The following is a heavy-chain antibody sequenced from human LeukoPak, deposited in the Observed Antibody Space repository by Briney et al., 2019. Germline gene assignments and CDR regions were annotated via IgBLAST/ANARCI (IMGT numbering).Heavy chain of an antibody. CDR2: IYYSGST. J-gene: IGHJ3*02. Sequence: SETLSLTCTVSGGSISSYYWSWIRQPPGKGLEWIGYIYYSGSTNYNPSLKSRVTISVDTSKNQFSLKLSSVTAADTAVYYCARGEMATISDAFDIWGQGTMVTVSS. CDR1: GGSISSYY. D-gene: IGHD5-24*01. CDR3: ARGEMATISDAFDI. V-gene: IGHV4-59*01.